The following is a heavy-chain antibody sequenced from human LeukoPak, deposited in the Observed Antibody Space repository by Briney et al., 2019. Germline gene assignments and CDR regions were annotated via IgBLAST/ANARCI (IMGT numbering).Heavy chain of an antibody. CDR2: VSGNGVYK. CDR3: AKTDYRGNGSPTHFDF. CDR1: GFTFSTFA. D-gene: IGHD4-11*01. V-gene: IGHV3-23*01. J-gene: IGHJ4*02. Sequence: GGSLRLSCAASGFTFSTFAMTWVRQAPGMGLEWASAVSGNGVYKFYADSVKGRFTISRDNSNNTLFLQMNSLRAEDTARYFCAKTDYRGNGSPTHFDFWGQGTLVTVSS.